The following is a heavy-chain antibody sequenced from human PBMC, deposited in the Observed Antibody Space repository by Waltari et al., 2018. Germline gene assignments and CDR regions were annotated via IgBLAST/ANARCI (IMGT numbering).Heavy chain of an antibody. CDR3: AKDGSASRLVRYYLDH. Sequence: QVHLVESGGGVVQPGGSLRLSCAASGFSFNNYAMPGVRQAPGKGLEWVAVVWHDGSYKFYADSVKGRFTISRDNSKNTLYFQMNSLRAEDTAMYYCAKDGSASRLVRYYLDHWGPGTLVTVSS. CDR2: VWHDGSYK. J-gene: IGHJ4*02. D-gene: IGHD2-8*02. V-gene: IGHV3-33*06. CDR1: GFSFNNYA.